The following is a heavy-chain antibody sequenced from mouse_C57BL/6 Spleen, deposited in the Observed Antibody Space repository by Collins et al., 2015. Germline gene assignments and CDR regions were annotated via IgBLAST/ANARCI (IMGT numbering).Heavy chain of an antibody. CDR1: GFTFSDYY. CDR2: INYDGSST. V-gene: IGHV5-16*01. Sequence: ASGFTFSDYYMAWVRQVPEKGLEWVANINYDGSSTYYLDSLKSRFIISRDNAKNILYLQMSSLKSEDTATYYCARDGDYYGSSYRYAMDYWGQGTSVTVSS. J-gene: IGHJ4*01. D-gene: IGHD1-1*01. CDR3: ARDGDYYGSSYRYAMDY.